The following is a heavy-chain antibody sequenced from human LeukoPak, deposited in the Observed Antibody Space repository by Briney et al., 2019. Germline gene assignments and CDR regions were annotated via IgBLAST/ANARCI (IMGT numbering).Heavy chain of an antibody. Sequence: KTGGSLRLSCAASGFTFNDYTMTWVRQAPGKGLEWVSSITGDCNYIFYADSVKGRFTISRDNAQNSLFPELNSLRGEDTAVYYCARERNFYYFDYWGQGALVTVSS. CDR1: GFTFNDYT. CDR2: ITGDCNYI. D-gene: IGHD3-3*01. V-gene: IGHV3-21*01. CDR3: ARERNFYYFDY. J-gene: IGHJ4*02.